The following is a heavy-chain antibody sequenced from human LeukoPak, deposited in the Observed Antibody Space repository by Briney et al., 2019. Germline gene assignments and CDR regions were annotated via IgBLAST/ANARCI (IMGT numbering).Heavy chain of an antibody. J-gene: IGHJ6*02. Sequence: ASVKVSCKASGYTFTSYGISWVRQAPGQGLEWMGWISAYNGNTNYAQKLQGRVTMTTDTSTSTAYMELRSLRSDDTAVYYCARDKVVPAAMGYYGMDVWGQGTTVTASS. CDR2: ISAYNGNT. CDR3: ARDKVVPAAMGYYGMDV. D-gene: IGHD2-2*01. CDR1: GYTFTSYG. V-gene: IGHV1-18*01.